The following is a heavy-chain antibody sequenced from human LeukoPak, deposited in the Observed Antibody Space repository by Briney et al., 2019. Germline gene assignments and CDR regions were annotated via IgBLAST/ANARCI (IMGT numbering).Heavy chain of an antibody. Sequence: ASVKVSCKASGYTFTSYAMHWVRQAPGQRLEWMGWINAGNGNTKYSQKFQGRVTITRDTSASTAYMELSSLRSEDTAVYYCARDQELSHALDYWGQGTLVTVSS. CDR2: INAGNGNT. D-gene: IGHD2-15*01. J-gene: IGHJ4*02. CDR1: GYTFTSYA. V-gene: IGHV1-3*01. CDR3: ARDQELSHALDY.